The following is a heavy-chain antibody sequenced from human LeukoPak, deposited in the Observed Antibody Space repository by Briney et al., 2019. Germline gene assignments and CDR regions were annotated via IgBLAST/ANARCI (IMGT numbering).Heavy chain of an antibody. Sequence: SETLSLTCTVSGRSISSYYWSWIRQPPGKGLEWIGYIYYSGSTNYSPSLKSRVTISLDTSKNQFSLNLSSVTAADTAVYYCARHPVGGPYYFDSWGQGALVTVSS. J-gene: IGHJ4*02. CDR1: GRSISSYY. CDR3: ARHPVGGPYYFDS. D-gene: IGHD3-16*01. CDR2: IYYSGST. V-gene: IGHV4-59*08.